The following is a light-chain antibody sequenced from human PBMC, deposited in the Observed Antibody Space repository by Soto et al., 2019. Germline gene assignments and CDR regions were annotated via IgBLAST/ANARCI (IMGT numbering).Light chain of an antibody. CDR1: QSITTW. CDR2: KAS. V-gene: IGKV1-5*03. J-gene: IGKJ1*01. CDR3: QQYNTYST. Sequence: DIQMTQSPSTLSASVGDTVTITCRASQSITTWLAWYQQKPGKVPKLLIYKASSLESGVPSRFSGSGSGTEFTLTISSLQPDYFATYYCQQYNTYSTFGQGTKVESK.